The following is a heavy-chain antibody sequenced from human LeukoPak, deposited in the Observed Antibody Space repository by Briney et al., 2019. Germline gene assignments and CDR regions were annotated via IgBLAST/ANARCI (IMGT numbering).Heavy chain of an antibody. V-gene: IGHV1-18*01. CDR3: ARDPLAVAGPIFDY. Sequence: ASVKVSCKASGYTFTSYGISWARQAPGQGLEWMGWISAYNGNTNYAQKLQGRVTMTTDTSTSTAYMELRSLRSDDTAVYYCARDPLAVAGPIFDYWGQGTLVTVSS. CDR1: GYTFTSYG. CDR2: ISAYNGNT. D-gene: IGHD6-19*01. J-gene: IGHJ4*02.